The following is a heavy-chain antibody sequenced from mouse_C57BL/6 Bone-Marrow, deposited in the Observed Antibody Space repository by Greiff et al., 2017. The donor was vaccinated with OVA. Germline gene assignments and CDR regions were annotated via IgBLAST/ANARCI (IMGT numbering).Heavy chain of an antibody. Sequence: VKLQESGAELARPGASVKMSCKASGYTFTSYTMHWVKQRHGQGLEWIGYINPSSGYTKYNQKFKDKATLTADKSSSTAYMQLSSLTSEDSAVYYCAEGYDAWFAYWGQGTLVTVSA. CDR1: GYTFTSYT. CDR3: AEGYDAWFAY. V-gene: IGHV1-4*01. D-gene: IGHD2-2*01. J-gene: IGHJ3*01. CDR2: INPSSGYT.